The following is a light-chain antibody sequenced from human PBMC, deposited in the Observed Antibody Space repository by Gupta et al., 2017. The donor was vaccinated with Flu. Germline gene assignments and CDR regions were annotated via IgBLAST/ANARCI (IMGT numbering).Light chain of an antibody. CDR1: QSRLSSSNNLNY. CDR3: QQYDSIPKS. J-gene: IGKJ2*03. V-gene: IGKV4-1*01. CDR2: WSS. Sequence: DIVMTQSPDSLAVSLGERATINCKSSQSRLSSSNNLNYLAWYQHKPGQPPKMLFYWSSTRESGVPDRFSGSGSGTDFSLTISSLQAADVAVYYCQQYDSIPKSFGRGTKLEIK.